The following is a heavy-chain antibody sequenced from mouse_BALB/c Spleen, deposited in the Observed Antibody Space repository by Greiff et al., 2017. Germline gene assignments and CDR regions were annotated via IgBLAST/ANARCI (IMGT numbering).Heavy chain of an antibody. V-gene: IGHV1-69*02. D-gene: IGHD2-4*01. CDR3: ARRTMITPYAMDY. Sequence: QVQLQQPGAELVKPGAPVKLSCKASGYTFTSYWMNWVKQRPGRGLEWIGRIDPSDSETHYNQKFKDKATLTVDKSSSTAYIQLSSLTSEDSAVYYCARRTMITPYAMDYWGQGTSVTVSS. J-gene: IGHJ4*01. CDR1: GYTFTSYW. CDR2: IDPSDSET.